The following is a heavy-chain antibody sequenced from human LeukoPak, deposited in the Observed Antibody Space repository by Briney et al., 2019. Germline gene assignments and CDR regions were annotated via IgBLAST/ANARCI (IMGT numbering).Heavy chain of an antibody. CDR1: GGSISSYY. V-gene: IGHV4-59*01. CDR3: ARVGAGSSWYDY. D-gene: IGHD6-13*01. Sequence: PSETLSLTCTVSGGSISSYYWSWIRKPPGKGLEWIGHIHYTGSTNYNPSLISRVTISVDTSKNQFSLKLSSVTAADTAVYYCARVGAGSSWYDYWGQGTLVTVSS. CDR2: IHYTGST. J-gene: IGHJ4*02.